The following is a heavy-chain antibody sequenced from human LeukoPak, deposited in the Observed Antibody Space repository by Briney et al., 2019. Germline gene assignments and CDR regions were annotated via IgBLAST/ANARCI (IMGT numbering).Heavy chain of an antibody. CDR2: ISDSGDST. J-gene: IGHJ4*02. V-gene: IGHV3-23*01. Sequence: GGSLTLSCAASGITFRGYAMSWVRQAPGKGLEWVSAISDSGDSTYYADPVKGRFTISRDNSKNTLYMRMNSLGVEDTAVYYCAKPRYRSSSLSDYWGQGTLVTVSS. CDR1: GITFRGYA. D-gene: IGHD6-6*01. CDR3: AKPRYRSSSLSDY.